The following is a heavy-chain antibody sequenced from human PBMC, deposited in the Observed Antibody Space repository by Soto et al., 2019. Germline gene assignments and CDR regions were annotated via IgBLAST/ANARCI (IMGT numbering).Heavy chain of an antibody. J-gene: IGHJ4*01. CDR3: AKMGGYYDSRGKRYFDY. CDR2: ISYDGSNK. Sequence: GGSLRLSCAASGFTFSSYAMHWVRQAPGKGLEWVAVISYDGSNKYYADSVKGRFTISRDNSKNTLYLQMNSLRAEDTAVYSCAKMGGYYDSRGKRYFDYWGQGTLVTVSS. CDR1: GFTFSSYA. V-gene: IGHV3-30-3*02. D-gene: IGHD3-22*01.